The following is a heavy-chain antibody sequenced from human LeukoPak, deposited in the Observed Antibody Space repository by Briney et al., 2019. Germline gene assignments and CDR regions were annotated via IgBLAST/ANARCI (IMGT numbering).Heavy chain of an antibody. Sequence: GGSLRLSCAASGFTFNSFWMYWVRQVPGKGLLWVARINSDGIRASHADSVQGRFTISRDNANNTLYLQMNSLRAEDTAVYYCARNGIVGAGYYFDYWGQGTLVTVSS. CDR2: INSDGIRA. J-gene: IGHJ4*02. D-gene: IGHD1-26*01. V-gene: IGHV3-74*01. CDR1: GFTFNSFW. CDR3: ARNGIVGAGYYFDY.